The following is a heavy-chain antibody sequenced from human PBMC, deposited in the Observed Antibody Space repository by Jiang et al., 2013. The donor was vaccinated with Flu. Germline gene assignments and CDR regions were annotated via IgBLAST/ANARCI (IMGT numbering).Heavy chain of an antibody. V-gene: IGHV3-30*01. J-gene: IGHJ6*02. CDR2: DGSNK. Sequence: DGSNKYYADSVKGRFTISRDNSKNTLYLQMNSLRAEDTAVYYCAREVFGYCSGGSCYGMDVWGQGTTVTVSS. CDR3: AREVFGYCSGGSCYGMDV. D-gene: IGHD2-15*01.